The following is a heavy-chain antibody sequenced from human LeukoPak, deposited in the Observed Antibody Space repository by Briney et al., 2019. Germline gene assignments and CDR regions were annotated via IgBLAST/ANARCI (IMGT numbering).Heavy chain of an antibody. J-gene: IGHJ2*01. CDR2: IYHSGST. CDR3: ARDRGLPAYCGGDCSSWYFDL. D-gene: IGHD2-21*02. CDR1: GGSISSGGYY. Sequence: PSQTLSLTCTVSGGSISSGGYYWSWIRQPPGKGLEWIGYIYHSGSTYYNPSLKSRVTISVDTSKNQFSLKLSSVTAADTAVYYCARDRGLPAYCGGDCSSWYFDLWGRGTLVTVSS. V-gene: IGHV4-30-2*01.